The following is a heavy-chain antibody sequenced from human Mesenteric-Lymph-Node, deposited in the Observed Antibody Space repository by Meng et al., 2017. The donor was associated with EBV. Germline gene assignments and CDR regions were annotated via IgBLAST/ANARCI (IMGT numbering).Heavy chain of an antibody. CDR1: GFTFRDKY. CDR2: ISSSGSTL. D-gene: IGHD5-18*01. Sequence: QVHLVESGGGLVKPGGSLRLSCATSGFTFRDKYMGWVRQAPGKGLEWISYISSSGSTLHYADAVKGRFTISRDNAKNSLYLQMNSLRAEDTAVYYCVRAILNVDAGAVVYFDYWGQGTLVTVSS. V-gene: IGHV3-11*01. CDR3: VRAILNVDAGAVVYFDY. J-gene: IGHJ4*02.